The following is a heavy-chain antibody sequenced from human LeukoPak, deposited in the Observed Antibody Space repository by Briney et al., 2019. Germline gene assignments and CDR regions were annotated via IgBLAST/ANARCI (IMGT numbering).Heavy chain of an antibody. CDR2: INPNSGGT. CDR3: ARGGRDILTGYYTDFYYGMDA. Sequence: GASVKVSCKASGYTFTGYYMHWVRQAPGQGLEWMGRINPNSGGTNYAQKFQGRVTMTRDTSISTAYMELSRLRSDDTAVYYCARGGRDILTGYYTDFYYGMDAWGQGTTVTVSS. V-gene: IGHV1-2*06. D-gene: IGHD3-9*01. J-gene: IGHJ6*02. CDR1: GYTFTGYY.